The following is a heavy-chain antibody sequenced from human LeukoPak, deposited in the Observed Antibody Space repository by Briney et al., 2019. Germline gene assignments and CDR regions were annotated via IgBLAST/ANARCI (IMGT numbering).Heavy chain of an antibody. J-gene: IGHJ4*02. CDR3: ARDSSYGGNGDY. CDR1: GFTFSSYA. CDR2: INSDGSST. V-gene: IGHV3-74*01. D-gene: IGHD4-23*01. Sequence: QPGGSLRLSCAASGFTFSSYAMSWVRQAPGKGLVWVSRINSDGSSTSYADSVKGRLTISRDNAKNTLYLQMNSLRAEDTAVYYCARDSSYGGNGDYWGQGTLVTVSS.